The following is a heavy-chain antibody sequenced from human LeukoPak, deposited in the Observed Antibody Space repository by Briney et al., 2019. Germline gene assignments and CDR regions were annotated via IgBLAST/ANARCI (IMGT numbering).Heavy chain of an antibody. V-gene: IGHV3-23*01. CDR1: GFTFSSYA. Sequence: GGSLRLSCAASGFTFSSYAMYWVRQAPGEGLEWVSAINDKGDSTFYADSVKGRFTISRDNAKNSLYLQMNSLRAEDTAVYYCVGFHEVAYWGQGTLVTVSS. CDR2: INDKGDST. J-gene: IGHJ4*02. CDR3: VGFHEVAY.